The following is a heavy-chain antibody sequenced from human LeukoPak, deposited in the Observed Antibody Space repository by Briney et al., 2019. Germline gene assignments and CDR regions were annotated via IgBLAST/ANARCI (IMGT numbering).Heavy chain of an antibody. CDR3: ARHEIPIAAAGTVGFDY. D-gene: IGHD6-13*01. V-gene: IGHV1-18*01. CDR2: ISAYNGNT. Sequence: ASVKVSCKASGGTFSSYAISWVRQAPGQGLEWMGWISAYNGNTNYAQKLQGRVTMTTDTSTSTAYMELSSLRSDDTAVYYCARHEIPIAAAGTVGFDYWGQGTLVTVSS. J-gene: IGHJ4*02. CDR1: GGTFSSYA.